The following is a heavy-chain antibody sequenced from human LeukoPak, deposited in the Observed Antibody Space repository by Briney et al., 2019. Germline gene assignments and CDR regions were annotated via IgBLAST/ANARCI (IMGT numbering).Heavy chain of an antibody. D-gene: IGHD2-21*02. V-gene: IGHV4-59*01. Sequence: SETLSLTCTVSGGSISTYYWDWIRQPPGKGLEWIGYIYHSGSTNYNPSLQSRVTISVDTSKNQFSLKLSSVTAADTAVYYCARTGNEAYCGGDCYQNAFDIWGQGTMVTVSS. J-gene: IGHJ3*02. CDR2: IYHSGST. CDR3: ARTGNEAYCGGDCYQNAFDI. CDR1: GGSISTYY.